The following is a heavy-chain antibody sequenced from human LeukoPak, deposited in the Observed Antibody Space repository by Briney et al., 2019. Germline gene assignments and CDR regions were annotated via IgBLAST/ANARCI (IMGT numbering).Heavy chain of an antibody. CDR3: ARGEPAANLGYYYMDV. V-gene: IGHV1-69*05. Sequence: SVTVSFTAAGGTFIIYAISWVRQAPGQGLEWMGGIVPIFGTANYAQKFQGRVTITTDESTSTAYMELSSLRSEDTDVYYCARGEPAANLGYYYMDVWGKGTTVTVSS. J-gene: IGHJ6*03. D-gene: IGHD2-2*01. CDR2: IVPIFGTA. CDR1: GGTFIIYA.